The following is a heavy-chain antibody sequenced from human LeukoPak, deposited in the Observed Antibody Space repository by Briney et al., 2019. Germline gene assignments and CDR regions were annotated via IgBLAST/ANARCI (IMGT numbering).Heavy chain of an antibody. D-gene: IGHD3-3*01. CDR2: IYYSGST. V-gene: IGHV4-59*08. Sequence: PSETLSLTCTVSGGSISSYYWSWIRQPPGKGLEWIGYIYYSGSTNYNPSFKSRVTISVDTSKNQFSLKLSSVTAADTAVYYCARRKNYDFWSGSYYYGMDVWGQGTTVTVSS. CDR1: GGSISSYY. J-gene: IGHJ6*02. CDR3: ARRKNYDFWSGSYYYGMDV.